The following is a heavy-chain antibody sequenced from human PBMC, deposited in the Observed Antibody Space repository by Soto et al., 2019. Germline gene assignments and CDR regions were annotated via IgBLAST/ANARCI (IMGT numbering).Heavy chain of an antibody. D-gene: IGHD4-4*01. CDR2: IYYSGST. Sequence: PSETLSLTCTVSGGSISSGGYYWSWIRQHPGKGLEWIGYIYYSGSTYYNPSLKSRVTISVDTSKNQFSLKLSSVTAADTAVYYCARADDSNYVPFDYWGQGTLVTVSS. V-gene: IGHV4-31*03. J-gene: IGHJ4*02. CDR1: GGSISSGGYY. CDR3: ARADDSNYVPFDY.